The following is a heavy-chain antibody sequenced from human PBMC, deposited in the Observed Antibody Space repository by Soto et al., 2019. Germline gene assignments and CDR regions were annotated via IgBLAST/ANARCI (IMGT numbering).Heavy chain of an antibody. J-gene: IGHJ5*02. CDR2: IYYSGST. CDR1: VGFMSRGVYY. CDR3: ARGDWFDP. V-gene: IGHV4-30-4*01. Sequence: PSETLLLTCTVSVGFMSRGVYYWSWIRQPPGKGLEWLGFIYYSGSTYYNPSLKSRVTISVDTSKNQFSLKLSSVTAADTAVYYCARGDWFDPWGQG.